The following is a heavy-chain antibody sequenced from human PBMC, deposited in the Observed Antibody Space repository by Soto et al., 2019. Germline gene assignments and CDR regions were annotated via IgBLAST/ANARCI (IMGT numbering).Heavy chain of an antibody. CDR2: INHSGST. J-gene: IGHJ5*02. CDR1: GGSFSGYY. D-gene: IGHD3-10*01. V-gene: IGHV4-34*01. CDR3: AGCGRVWRFGVIRGP. Sequence: QVQLQQWGAGLLKPSETLSLTCAVYGGSFSGYYWSWIRQPPGKGLEWIGEINHSGSTNYNPSLTSRVTIAVDTSKNQFSLKLGSVTAADTAVDYCAGCGRVWRFGVIRGPWGQGTLVTVSS.